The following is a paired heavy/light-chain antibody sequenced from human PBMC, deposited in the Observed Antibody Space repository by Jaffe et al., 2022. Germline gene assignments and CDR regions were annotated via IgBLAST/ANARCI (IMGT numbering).Light chain of an antibody. CDR3: QQRNNWPRT. Sequence: EIVLTQSPATLSLSPGERATLSCRASQSVTTNLAWYQLKPGEAPRLLLYDVSNRATGTPARFSGSGSGTDFTLTISSLEPEDFAVYYCQQRNNWPRTFGQGTKLEIK. V-gene: IGKV3-11*01. CDR2: DVS. J-gene: IGKJ2*01. CDR1: QSVTTN.
Heavy chain of an antibody. J-gene: IGHJ4*02. V-gene: IGHV4-59*01. Sequence: QVQLQESGPGLVKPSETLSLTCTISVGSISVYYWSWLRQPPGKGLEWIGNIYYSARTDYNPSLKSRVTISLDSSKNQFSLKLNSVTTADTAVYYCARDRSDYFDYWGQGALVTVSS. CDR1: VGSISVYY. CDR2: IYYSART. CDR3: ARDRSDYFDY.